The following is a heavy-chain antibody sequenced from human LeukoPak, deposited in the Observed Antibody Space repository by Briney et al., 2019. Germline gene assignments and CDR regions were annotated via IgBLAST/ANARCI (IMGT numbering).Heavy chain of an antibody. D-gene: IGHD1-14*01. CDR2: IHYSGST. Sequence: SETLSLTCSVSGASSSSQYWSWIRQPPGKGLEWIGYIHYSGSTNCNPSLKSRVTISLDTSKNQFSLKLTSVTAADTAVYYCSRAGTGFNIRGAYWGQGTLVTVSS. CDR1: GASSSSQY. J-gene: IGHJ4*02. CDR3: SRAGTGFNIRGAY. V-gene: IGHV4-59*11.